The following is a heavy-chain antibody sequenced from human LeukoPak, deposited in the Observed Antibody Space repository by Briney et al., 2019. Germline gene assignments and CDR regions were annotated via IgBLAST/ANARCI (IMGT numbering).Heavy chain of an antibody. J-gene: IGHJ4*02. V-gene: IGHV4-59*08. CDR3: AREGYCSGGSCYDY. D-gene: IGHD2-15*01. Sequence: KPSETLSLTCTVSGGSISSYYWSWIRQPPGKGLEWIGYIYYSGSTNYNPSLKGRVTISVDTSKNQFSLKLSSVTAADTAVYYCAREGYCSGGSCYDYWGQGTLVTVSS. CDR2: IYYSGST. CDR1: GGSISSYY.